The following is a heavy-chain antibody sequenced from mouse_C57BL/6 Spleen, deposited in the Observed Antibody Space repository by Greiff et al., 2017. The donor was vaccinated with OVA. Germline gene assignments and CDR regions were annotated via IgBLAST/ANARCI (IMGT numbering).Heavy chain of an antibody. CDR1: GYTFTSYW. Sequence: QVQLQQPGAELVKPGASVKVSCKASGYTFTSYWMHWVKQRPGQGLEWIGRIHPSDSDTNYNQKFKGKATLTVDKSSSTAYMQLSSLTSEASAVYYCATSLRRDWYFDVWGTGTTVTVSS. J-gene: IGHJ1*03. CDR2: IHPSDSDT. CDR3: ATSLRRDWYFDV. D-gene: IGHD1-2*01. V-gene: IGHV1-74*01.